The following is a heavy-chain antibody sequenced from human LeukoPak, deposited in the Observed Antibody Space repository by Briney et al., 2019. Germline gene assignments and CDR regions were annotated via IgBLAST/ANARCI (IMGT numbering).Heavy chain of an antibody. Sequence: ASVKVSCKASGYTFTSYDINWVRQATGQGLEWMGWMNPNSGNTGYAQKFQGRVTMTRNTSISTAYMELSSLRSEDTAVYYCARGKYSSSWYEGTGFDPWGQGTLVTVSS. V-gene: IGHV1-8*01. J-gene: IGHJ5*02. CDR1: GYTFTSYD. CDR3: ARGKYSSSWYEGTGFDP. CDR2: MNPNSGNT. D-gene: IGHD6-13*01.